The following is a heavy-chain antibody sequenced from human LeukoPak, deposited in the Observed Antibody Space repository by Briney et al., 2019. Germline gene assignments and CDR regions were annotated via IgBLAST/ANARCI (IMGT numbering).Heavy chain of an antibody. CDR2: INHSGST. CDR1: GGSFSGYY. J-gene: IGHJ6*03. D-gene: IGHD1-26*01. Sequence: SETLSLTCAVYGGSFSGYYWSWIRQPPGKGLEWIGEINHSGSTNYNPSLKSRVTISVDTSKNQFSLKLSSVTAADTAVYYCARASGSYSYYYYYMDVWGKGTTVTISS. V-gene: IGHV4-34*01. CDR3: ARASGSYSYYYYYMDV.